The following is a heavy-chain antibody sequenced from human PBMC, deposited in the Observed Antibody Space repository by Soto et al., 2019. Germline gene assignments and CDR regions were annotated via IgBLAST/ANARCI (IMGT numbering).Heavy chain of an antibody. Sequence: QVQLVQSGAEVKKPGSSVKVSCKVSGGTFSNYAIDWVRLAPGHGLEWMGGIVPIFGTTYYTQKFQGSATSIADDSTTTAYLEMSSLRSEDTAIYYCARVEAVAGLYNYHGLDVWGQGTAVTVSS. D-gene: IGHD6-19*01. V-gene: IGHV1-69*12. CDR3: ARVEAVAGLYNYHGLDV. CDR2: IVPIFGTT. CDR1: GGTFSNYA. J-gene: IGHJ6*02.